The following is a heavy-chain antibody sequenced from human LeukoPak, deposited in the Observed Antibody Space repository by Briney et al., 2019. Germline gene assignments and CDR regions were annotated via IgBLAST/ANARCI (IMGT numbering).Heavy chain of an antibody. CDR2: IYYSGST. V-gene: IGHV4-59*01. CDR3: ARGRRGTIFGVVTSNGYLYYYYYMDV. J-gene: IGHJ6*03. D-gene: IGHD3-3*01. CDR1: GGSISSYY. Sequence: SETPSLTCTVSGGSISSYYWSWIRQPPGKGLEWIGYIYYSGSTNYNPSLKSRVTISVDTSKNQFSLKLSSVTAADTAVYYCARGRRGTIFGVVTSNGYLYYYYYMDVWGKGTTVTVSS.